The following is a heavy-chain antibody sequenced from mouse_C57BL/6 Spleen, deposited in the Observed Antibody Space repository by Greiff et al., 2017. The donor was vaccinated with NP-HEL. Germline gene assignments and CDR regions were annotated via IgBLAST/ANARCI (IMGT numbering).Heavy chain of an antibody. J-gene: IGHJ2*01. D-gene: IGHD1-1*01. CDR1: GFTFSDYG. CDR2: ISSGSSTI. CDR3: ARRGYDGSSYFDY. V-gene: IGHV5-17*01. Sequence: EVQGVESGGGLVKPGGSLKLSCAASGFTFSDYGMHWVRQAPEKGLEWVVYISSGSSTIYYADTVKGRFTISRDNAKNTLFLQMTSLRSEDTAMYDCARRGYDGSSYFDYWGQGTTLTVSS.